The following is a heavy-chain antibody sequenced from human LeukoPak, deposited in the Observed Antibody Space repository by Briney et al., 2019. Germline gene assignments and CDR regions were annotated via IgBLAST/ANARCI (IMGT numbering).Heavy chain of an antibody. CDR2: IKQDGSEK. V-gene: IGHV3-7*03. J-gene: IGHJ4*02. CDR1: GFTFSSYW. CDR3: ARISSGYSNFDY. D-gene: IGHD3-22*01. Sequence: PGRSLRLSCAASGFTFSSYWMSWVRQAPGKGLEWVANIKQDGSEKYYVDSVKGRFTISRDNAKNSLYLQMNSLRAEDTAMYYCARISSGYSNFDYWGQGTLVTVSS.